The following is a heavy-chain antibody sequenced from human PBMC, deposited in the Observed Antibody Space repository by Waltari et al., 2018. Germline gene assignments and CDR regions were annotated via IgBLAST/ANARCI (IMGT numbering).Heavy chain of an antibody. CDR2: TNPNRGGT. CDR3: ARGPPEWELPHFDY. J-gene: IGHJ4*02. Sequence: QVQLVQSGAEVKKPGASVTVSCKASGYPFTGYYMTWVRQAPGQGLEWIGWTNPNRGGTNEAQKFQGRVTMTRDTSISTAYMELSRLRSDDTAVYYCARGPPEWELPHFDYWGQGTLVTVSS. V-gene: IGHV1-2*02. CDR1: GYPFTGYY. D-gene: IGHD1-26*01.